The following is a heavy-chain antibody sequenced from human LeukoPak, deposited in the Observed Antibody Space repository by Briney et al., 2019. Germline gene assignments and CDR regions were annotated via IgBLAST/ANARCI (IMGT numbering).Heavy chain of an antibody. CDR2: INHSGST. Sequence: SETLSLTCAVYGGSFSGYYWSWIRQPPGKGLEWIGEINHSGSTNYNPSLKSRVTISVDTSKNQFSLELSSVTAADTAVYYCAMNHYCSSTSCFKPDNWFDPWGQGTLVTVSS. CDR3: AMNHYCSSTSCFKPDNWFDP. CDR1: GGSFSGYY. V-gene: IGHV4-34*01. J-gene: IGHJ5*02. D-gene: IGHD2-2*01.